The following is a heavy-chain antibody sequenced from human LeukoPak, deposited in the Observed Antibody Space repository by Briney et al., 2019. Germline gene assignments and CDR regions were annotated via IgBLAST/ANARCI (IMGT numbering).Heavy chain of an antibody. Sequence: SGGSLRLSCAASGFTFDDYGMSWVRQAPGKGLEWVSGINWNGGSTGYADSVKGRFTISRDNAKNSLYLQMNSLRAEDTALYYCARSRAAAGRGYYYMDVWGKGTTVTVSS. J-gene: IGHJ6*03. CDR1: GFTFDDYG. CDR2: INWNGGST. D-gene: IGHD6-13*01. V-gene: IGHV3-20*04. CDR3: ARSRAAAGRGYYYMDV.